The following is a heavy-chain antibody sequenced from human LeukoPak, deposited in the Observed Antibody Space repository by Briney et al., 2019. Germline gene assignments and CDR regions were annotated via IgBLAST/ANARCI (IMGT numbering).Heavy chain of an antibody. CDR1: GYTFTSYD. J-gene: IGHJ6*03. Sequence: AASVKVSCKASGYTFTSYDINWVRQATGQGLEWMGWMNPNSGNTGYAQKFQGRVTMTRNTSISTAYMELSSLRSEDTAVYYCARGRGAFMAVPFLNYYYMDVWGKGTTVTVSS. D-gene: IGHD3-3*01. CDR3: ARGRGAFMAVPFLNYYYMDV. CDR2: MNPNSGNT. V-gene: IGHV1-8*01.